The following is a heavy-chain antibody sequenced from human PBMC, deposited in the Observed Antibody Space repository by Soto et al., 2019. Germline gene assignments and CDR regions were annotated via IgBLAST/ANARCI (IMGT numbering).Heavy chain of an antibody. Sequence: ASVKVSCKASGYTFSSYFITWVRQAPGQGLEWMGWISAYNGNTNYAQMLQGRVTMTTDTSTNTAYMELRSLRSDDTAVLYCARQNYYSDMDVWGQGTTVTVS. CDR1: GYTFSSYF. CDR2: ISAYNGNT. CDR3: ARQNYYSDMDV. V-gene: IGHV1-18*01. J-gene: IGHJ6*02.